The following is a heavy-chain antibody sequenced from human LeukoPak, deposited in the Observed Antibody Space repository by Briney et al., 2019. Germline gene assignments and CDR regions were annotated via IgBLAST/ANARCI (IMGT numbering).Heavy chain of an antibody. D-gene: IGHD2-15*01. Sequence: GGSLRLACAASGFTLNNYGMELVRQAPGTGLEGVSSITGSGGFKYYADSLKGRFTISRDNAKNSLYLQMNSLRAEDTAIYYCARDRGRYCSGGSCHSEPGYWGQGTLVTVSS. CDR3: ARDRGRYCSGGSCHSEPGY. V-gene: IGHV3-21*01. CDR1: GFTLNNYG. J-gene: IGHJ4*02. CDR2: ITGSGGFK.